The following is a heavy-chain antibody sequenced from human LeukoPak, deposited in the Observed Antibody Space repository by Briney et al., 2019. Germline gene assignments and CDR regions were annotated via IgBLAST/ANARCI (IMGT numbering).Heavy chain of an antibody. J-gene: IGHJ4*02. Sequence: SETLSLICAVYGGSFSGYYWSWIRQPPGKGLEWIGEINHSGSTTYNPSLKSRVTISVDTSKNQFSLKLRSVTAADTAVYYCAREGTRSSGYLYYWGQGTLVTVSS. V-gene: IGHV4-34*01. CDR3: AREGTRSSGYLYY. CDR1: GGSFSGYY. D-gene: IGHD3-22*01. CDR2: INHSGST.